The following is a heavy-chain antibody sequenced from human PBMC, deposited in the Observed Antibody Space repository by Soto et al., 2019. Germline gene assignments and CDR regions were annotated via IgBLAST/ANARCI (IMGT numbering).Heavy chain of an antibody. J-gene: IGHJ4*02. Sequence: QLTLKESGPTLVKPTQTLTLTCTFSGFSLSTSGVGVGWSRKPTGKALEWLALISWDDDKRYTPSLKSSLTITKDTSKNRVVLTMTNMDPVDTATYYCAHGAALDFDYWGQGTLVTVSS. CDR1: GFSLSTSGVG. CDR2: ISWDDDK. V-gene: IGHV2-5*02. CDR3: AHGAALDFDY.